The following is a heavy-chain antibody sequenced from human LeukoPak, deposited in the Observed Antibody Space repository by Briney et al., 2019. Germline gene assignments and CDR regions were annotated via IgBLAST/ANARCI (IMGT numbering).Heavy chain of an antibody. Sequence: GSLRPSCAASGFTFSSYAMHWVRQAPGKGLEWVAVISYDGSNKYYADSVKGRFTISRDNSKNTLYLQMNSLRAEDTAVYYCARDSYQDYYGRFDPWGQGTLVIVST. J-gene: IGHJ5*02. CDR1: GFTFSSYA. CDR3: ARDSYQDYYGRFDP. D-gene: IGHD3-10*01. CDR2: ISYDGSNK. V-gene: IGHV3-30-3*01.